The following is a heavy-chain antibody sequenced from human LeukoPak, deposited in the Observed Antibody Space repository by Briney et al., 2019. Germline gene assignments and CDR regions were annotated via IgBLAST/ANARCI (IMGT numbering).Heavy chain of an antibody. J-gene: IGHJ4*02. D-gene: IGHD3-22*01. Sequence: GGSLRLSCAASGFTFSSYAMTWVRQAPGKGLEWVSVVTANGGSTNYAGSVKGRFTISRDSSKYPLYLQMNSLRAEDTAIYYCAKSPGSGYLFDYCGQGDLGTVSS. CDR1: GFTFSSYA. CDR2: VTANGGST. V-gene: IGHV3-23*01. CDR3: AKSPGSGYLFDY.